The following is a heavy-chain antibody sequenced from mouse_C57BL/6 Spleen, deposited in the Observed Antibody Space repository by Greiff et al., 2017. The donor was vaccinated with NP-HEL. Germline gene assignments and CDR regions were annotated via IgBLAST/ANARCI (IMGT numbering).Heavy chain of an antibody. D-gene: IGHD2-4*01. J-gene: IGHJ3*01. V-gene: IGHV5-17*01. CDR2: ISSGSSTI. CDR3: ARGDDYDGNWFAY. Sequence: EVKLQESGGGLVKPGGSLKLSCAASGFTFSDYGMHWVRQAPEKGLEWVAYISSGSSTIYYADTVKGRFTISRDNAKNTLFLQMTSLRSEDTAMYYCARGDDYDGNWFAYWGQGTLVTVSA. CDR1: GFTFSDYG.